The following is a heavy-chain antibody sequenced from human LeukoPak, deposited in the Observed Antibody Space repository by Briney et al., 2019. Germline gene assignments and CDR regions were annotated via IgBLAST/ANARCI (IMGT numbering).Heavy chain of an antibody. CDR3: ARDQLRITISGVSGNPIDY. V-gene: IGHV1-69*01. Sequence: SVKVSCKASGGTFSSYAISWVRQAPGQGLEWMGGIIPIFGTANYAQKFQGRVTITADESTSTAYMELSSLRSEDTAVYYCARDQLRITISGVSGNPIDYWGQGTLVTVSS. CDR1: GGTFSSYA. J-gene: IGHJ4*02. CDR2: IIPIFGTA. D-gene: IGHD3-3*01.